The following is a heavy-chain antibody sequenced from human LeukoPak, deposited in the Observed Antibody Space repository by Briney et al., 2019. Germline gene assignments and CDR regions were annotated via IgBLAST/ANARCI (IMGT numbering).Heavy chain of an antibody. CDR2: ISSSSSYI. CDR1: GFTFSSYS. Sequence: PGGSLRLSCAAPGFTFSSYSMNWVRQAPGKGLEWVSSISSSSSYIYYADSVKGRFTISRDNSKNTLYLQMNSLRAEDTAVYYCAKGPSQWELLWTDYWGQGTLVTVSS. CDR3: AKGPSQWELLWTDY. J-gene: IGHJ4*02. D-gene: IGHD1-26*01. V-gene: IGHV3-21*04.